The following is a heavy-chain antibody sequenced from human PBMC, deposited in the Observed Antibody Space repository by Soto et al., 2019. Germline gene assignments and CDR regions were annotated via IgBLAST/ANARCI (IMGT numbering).Heavy chain of an antibody. J-gene: IGHJ5*02. CDR2: ISISSRTI. CDR1: GFTFRSYS. CDR3: ARDNGIAGSFDP. V-gene: IGHV3-48*02. D-gene: IGHD6-13*01. Sequence: GGSLRLSCAASGFTFRSYSTNWVRQAPGKGLEWVSYISISSRTIYYADSVKGRFTISRDDAKNSLYLQMNSLRDEDTSVYYCARDNGIAGSFDPWGQGTLVTVSS.